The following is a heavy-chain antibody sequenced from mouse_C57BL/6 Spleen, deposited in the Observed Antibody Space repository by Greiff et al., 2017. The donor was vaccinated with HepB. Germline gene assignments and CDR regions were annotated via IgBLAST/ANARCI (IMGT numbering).Heavy chain of an antibody. J-gene: IGHJ4*01. V-gene: IGHV5-9-1*02. CDR3: TFYDGDFYAKDY. Sequence: EVKLMESGEGLVKPGGSLKLSCAASGFTFSSYAMSWVRQTPEKRLEWVAYISSGGDYIYYADTVKGRFTISRDNARNTLYLQMSSLKSEDTAMYYCTFYDGDFYAKDYWGQVTSVTVSS. D-gene: IGHD2-3*01. CDR1: GFTFSSYA. CDR2: ISSGGDYI.